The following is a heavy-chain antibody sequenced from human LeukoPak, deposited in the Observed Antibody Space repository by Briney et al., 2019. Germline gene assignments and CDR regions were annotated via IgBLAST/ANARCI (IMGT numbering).Heavy chain of an antibody. J-gene: IGHJ4*02. CDR2: IIPIFGTA. CDR3: ARDSRTGYYDFWSGYYTFDY. V-gene: IGHV1-69*05. D-gene: IGHD3-3*01. Sequence: SVKVSCKASGGTFSSYAISWVRQAPGQGLEWMGGIIPIFGTANYAQKFQGRVTMTTDTSTSTAYMELRSLRSDDTAVYYCARDSRTGYYDFWSGYYTFDYWGQGTLVTVSS. CDR1: GGTFSSYA.